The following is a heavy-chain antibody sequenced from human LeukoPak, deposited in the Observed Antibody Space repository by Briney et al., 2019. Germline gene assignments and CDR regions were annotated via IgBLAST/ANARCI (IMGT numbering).Heavy chain of an antibody. CDR2: IYYSGST. V-gene: IGHV4-59*08. D-gene: IGHD6-13*01. J-gene: IGHJ4*02. CDR1: GGSISSYY. CDR3: ARWSGYSSSWYPDC. Sequence: PSETLSLTCTVSGGSISSYYWSWIRQPPGKGLEWIGYIYYSGSTNYNPSLKSRVTISVDTSKNQFSLKLSSVTAADTAVYYCARWSGYSSSWYPDCWGQGTLVTVSS.